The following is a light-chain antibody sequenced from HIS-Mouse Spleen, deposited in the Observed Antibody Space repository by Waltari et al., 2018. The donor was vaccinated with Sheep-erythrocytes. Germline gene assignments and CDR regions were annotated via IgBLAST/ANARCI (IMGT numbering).Light chain of an antibody. CDR3: CSYAGSYNHV. CDR1: SSDVGGYNY. CDR2: DVS. Sequence: QSALTPPRSVSGSPGQSVTIPCPATSSDVGGYNYVSWYQQHPGKAPKLMIYDVSKRPSGVPDRFSGSKSGNTASLTISGLQAEDEADYYCCSYAGSYNHVFATGTKVTVL. V-gene: IGLV2-11*01. J-gene: IGLJ1*01.